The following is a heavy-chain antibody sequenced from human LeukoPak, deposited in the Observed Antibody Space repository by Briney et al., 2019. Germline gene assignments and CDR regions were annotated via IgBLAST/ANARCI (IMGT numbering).Heavy chain of an antibody. D-gene: IGHD6-6*01. CDR3: AKDRETYEYTFDY. J-gene: IGHJ4*02. CDR1: GFSFSTYG. V-gene: IGHV3-33*06. CDR2: MWYDGSKD. Sequence: PGGSLRLSCAASGFSFSTYGIHWARQAPGKGLEWVAVMWYDGSKDYYADSVKGRFTISRDTSKNTLYLQMNNLRAEDTAVYYCAKDRETYEYTFDYWGQGTLVTVSS.